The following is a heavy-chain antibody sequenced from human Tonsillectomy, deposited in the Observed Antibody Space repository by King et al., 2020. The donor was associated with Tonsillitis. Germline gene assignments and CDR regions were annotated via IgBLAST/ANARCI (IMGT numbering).Heavy chain of an antibody. CDR3: GRDKGAAFYDTGRGSFDL. Sequence: VQLVESGGGLVKPGGSLRLSCAASGFTFRNYIMNWVRQPPGQGLEWVSSISASGSKYDADSGKGRFTISRDNAKNSLYLQMECLRADDTAIYYCGRDKGAAFYDTGRGSFDLWGQGTTVTVSS. D-gene: IGHD2/OR15-2a*01. CDR1: GFTFRNYI. CDR2: ISASGSK. J-gene: IGHJ3*01. V-gene: IGHV3-69-1*02.